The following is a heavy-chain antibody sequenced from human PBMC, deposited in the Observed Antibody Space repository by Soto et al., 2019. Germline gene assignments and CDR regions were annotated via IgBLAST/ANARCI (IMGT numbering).Heavy chain of an antibody. V-gene: IGHV4-34*01. D-gene: IGHD6-13*01. J-gene: IGHJ4*02. CDR1: GASFSDYY. Sequence: QVQLQQWGAGLLKPSETLSRTCAVYGASFSDYYWNWIRQPPGKGLEWIGEINHSGSTNYNPSLKSRVTISVDTSKNQFSLKLSSVTAADTAVYCCASRKAVAPGYWGQGTLVTGSS. CDR3: ASRKAVAPGY. CDR2: INHSGST.